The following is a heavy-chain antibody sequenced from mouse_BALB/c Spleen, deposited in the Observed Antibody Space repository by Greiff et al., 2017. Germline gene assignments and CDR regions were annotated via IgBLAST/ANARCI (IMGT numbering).Heavy chain of an antibody. CDR2: IDPENGNT. Sequence: VQLQQSGAELVRPGALVKLSCKASGFNIKGYYMHWVKQRPEQGLEWIGWIDPENGNTIYDPKFQGKASITADTSSNTAYLQLSSLTSEDTAVYCCAITAGAMDDWGQGTTVTVSS. J-gene: IGHJ4*01. CDR3: AITAGAMDD. CDR1: GFNIKGYY. V-gene: IGHV14-1*02. D-gene: IGHD1-1*01.